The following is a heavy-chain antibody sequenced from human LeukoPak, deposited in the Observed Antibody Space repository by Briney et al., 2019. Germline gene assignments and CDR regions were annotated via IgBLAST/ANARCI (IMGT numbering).Heavy chain of an antibody. J-gene: IGHJ4*02. CDR3: ARSVPDYTRFDY. CDR1: GFIFSNYA. D-gene: IGHD4-11*01. Sequence: GGSLRLSCAASGFIFSNYAMHWVRQAPGKGLEWVAVISYDGSNKYYAESVKGRFTISRDNSKNTLYLQMNSLRAEDTAVYYCARSVPDYTRFDYWGQGALVTVSS. CDR2: ISYDGSNK. V-gene: IGHV3-30*04.